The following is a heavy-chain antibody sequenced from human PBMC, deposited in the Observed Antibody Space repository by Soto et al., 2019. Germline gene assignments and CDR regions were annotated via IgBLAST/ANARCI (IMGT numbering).Heavy chain of an antibody. CDR2: IYYSGST. Sequence: PSETLSLTCTFSGCSVSSGSYYLSWIRQPPGKGLEWIGYIYYSGSTNYNPSLKSRVTISVDTSKNQFSLKLSSVTAADTAVYYCARLPYYYDSSGYLYYFDYWGQGTLVTVSS. D-gene: IGHD3-22*01. J-gene: IGHJ4*02. V-gene: IGHV4-61*01. CDR1: GCSVSSGSYY. CDR3: ARLPYYYDSSGYLYYFDY.